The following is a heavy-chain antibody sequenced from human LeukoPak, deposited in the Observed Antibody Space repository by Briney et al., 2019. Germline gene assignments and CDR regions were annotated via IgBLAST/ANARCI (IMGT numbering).Heavy chain of an antibody. CDR1: GFSLSTSGGG. CDR3: AHRLASNFLGAFDI. D-gene: IGHD2/OR15-2a*01. Sequence: ESGPTQVKPPKTLTLPRTFSGFSLSTSGGGGGWIRQPPGKALEWLALIYSDDDKRYSPSLKSRLTITKDTSKNQVVLTMTNVDPVDTATYYCAHRLASNFLGAFDIWGQGTMVTVSS. J-gene: IGHJ3*02. CDR2: IYSDDDK. V-gene: IGHV2-5*02.